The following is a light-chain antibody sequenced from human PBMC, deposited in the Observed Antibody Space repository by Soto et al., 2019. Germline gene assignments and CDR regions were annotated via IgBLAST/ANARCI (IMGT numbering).Light chain of an antibody. CDR2: AVS. J-gene: IGLJ1*01. V-gene: IGLV2-14*03. Sequence: QSALTQPASVSGSPGQSITISCSGTSSDIGSYGHVAWYQQFPGKSPKLIIYAVSDRPSGVSDRFSGSKSGISASLTISGLQTEDEADYYCISYTDRQSYLFGTGTKLTVL. CDR1: SSDIGSYGH. CDR3: ISYTDRQSYL.